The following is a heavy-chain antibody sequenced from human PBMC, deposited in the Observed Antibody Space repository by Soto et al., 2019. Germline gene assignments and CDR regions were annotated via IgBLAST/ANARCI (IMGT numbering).Heavy chain of an antibody. CDR3: TFVGAPHLFDY. V-gene: IGHV3-15*01. CDR2: IKSKTDGGTT. Sequence: LRLSCAASGFTFSNAWISWVRQAPGRGLEWVGRIKSKTDGGTTDYAAPVKGRFTISRDDSKNTLYLQMNSLKTEDTAVYYCTFVGAPHLFDYWGQGTLVTVSS. CDR1: GFTFSNAW. D-gene: IGHD1-26*01. J-gene: IGHJ4*02.